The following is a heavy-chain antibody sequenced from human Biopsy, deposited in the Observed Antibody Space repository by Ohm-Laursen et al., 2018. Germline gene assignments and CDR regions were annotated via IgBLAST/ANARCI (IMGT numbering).Heavy chain of an antibody. D-gene: IGHD3-10*01. J-gene: IGHJ4*02. V-gene: IGHV3-7*01. CDR1: GFTFSDYF. CDR2: IKQDGSET. Sequence: SLRLSCSASGFTFSDYFMSWVRQAPGKGLEWVANIKQDGSETYFVDSVKGRFTISRDSAKSSLYLQMNSLRAEDTAVYYCARSMTTMVRRRSYYFDYWGQGTLVTVSS. CDR3: ARSMTTMVRRRSYYFDY.